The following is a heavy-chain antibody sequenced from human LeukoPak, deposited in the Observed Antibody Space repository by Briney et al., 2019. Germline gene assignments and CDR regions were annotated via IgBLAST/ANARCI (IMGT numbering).Heavy chain of an antibody. J-gene: IGHJ4*02. CDR3: ARDDYGDYFFDF. CDR1: GFTFSTYW. D-gene: IGHD4-17*01. CDR2: IKPDGSEK. V-gene: IGHV3-7*01. Sequence: GGSLRLSCAASGFTFSTYWMTRVRQAPGKGLEWIANIKPDGSEKYYVDSVKGRFTISRDNAKNSLYLQLNSLRAEDTAMYYCARDDYGDYFFDFWGQGTLVTVSS.